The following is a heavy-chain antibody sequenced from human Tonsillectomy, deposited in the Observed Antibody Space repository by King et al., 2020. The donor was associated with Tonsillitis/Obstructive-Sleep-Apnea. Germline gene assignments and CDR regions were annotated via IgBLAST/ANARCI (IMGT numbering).Heavy chain of an antibody. CDR3: VEGWGSGCYFLDD. CDR2: INANNDRT. J-gene: IGHJ4*02. Sequence: VQLVESGGGLVQPGGSLRLSCAASGFTFSSYAMNWVRQAPGKGLEWVSSINANNDRTYYSDSVKGRFTISKDNSKNTLYLQMNSLRADDTALYYCVEGWGSGCYFLDDWGQGTLVTVSS. V-gene: IGHV3-23*04. CDR1: GFTFSSYA. D-gene: IGHD2-21*01.